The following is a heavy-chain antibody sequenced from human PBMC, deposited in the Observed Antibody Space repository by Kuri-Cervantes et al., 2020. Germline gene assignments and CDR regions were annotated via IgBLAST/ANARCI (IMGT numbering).Heavy chain of an antibody. V-gene: IGHV3-9*01. J-gene: IGHJ4*02. CDR2: ISWNGGSI. CDR3: ARSTQYHDILTGYSL. CDR1: GFTFENYA. D-gene: IGHD3-9*01. Sequence: SLKISCAASGFTFENYAMHWVRQAPGKGLEWVSDISWNGGSIDYADSVRGRFRISRDNAKNSLYLQMNSLRAEDTAVYYCARSTQYHDILTGYSLWGQGTLVTVSS.